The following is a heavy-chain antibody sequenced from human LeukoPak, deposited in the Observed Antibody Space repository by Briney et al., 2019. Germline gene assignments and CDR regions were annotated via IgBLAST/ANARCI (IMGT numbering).Heavy chain of an antibody. J-gene: IGHJ3*02. CDR2: ISGSGGST. D-gene: IGHD3-22*01. CDR3: AGHYYDSSGYYLSDAFDI. CDR1: GLTFNSYW. Sequence: GGSLRLSCTGSGLTFNSYWMSWVRQAPGKGLEWVSAISGSGGSTYYADSVKGRFTISRDNSKNTLYLQMNSLRAEDTAVYYCAGHYYDSSGYYLSDAFDIWGQGTMVTVSS. V-gene: IGHV3-23*01.